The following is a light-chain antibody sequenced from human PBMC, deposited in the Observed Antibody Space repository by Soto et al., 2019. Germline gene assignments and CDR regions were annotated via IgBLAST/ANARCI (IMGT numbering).Light chain of an antibody. J-gene: IGKJ1*01. V-gene: IGKV1-5*01. CDR1: QSISSW. CDR3: QQCNTFLT. CDR2: DAS. Sequence: GDRVTITCRASQSISSWVAWYQQKPGKAPKLLIYDASRLQSGVPARFSGSGSGTEFTLTISSLQPDDSATYYCQQCNTFLTFGQGSMVDI.